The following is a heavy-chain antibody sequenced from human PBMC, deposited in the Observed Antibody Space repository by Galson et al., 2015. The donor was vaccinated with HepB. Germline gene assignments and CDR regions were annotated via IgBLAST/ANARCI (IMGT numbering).Heavy chain of an antibody. Sequence: SVKVSCKVSGYTLTELSMHWVRQAPGKGLEWMGGFDPEDGETIYAQNFQGRVTMTEDTSTDTAYMELSSLRSEDTALYYCATLLSGDPRNYGMDVWGQGTTVTVSS. J-gene: IGHJ6*02. CDR3: ATLLSGDPRNYGMDV. D-gene: IGHD4-17*01. V-gene: IGHV1-24*01. CDR1: GYTLTELS. CDR2: FDPEDGET.